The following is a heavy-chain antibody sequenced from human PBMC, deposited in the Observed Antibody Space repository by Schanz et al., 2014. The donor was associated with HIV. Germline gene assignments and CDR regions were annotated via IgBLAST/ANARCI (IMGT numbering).Heavy chain of an antibody. Sequence: QVQLMESGGGVVQPGRSLRLSCAASGFAFITYGMHWVRQAPGKGLEWVAVISYDGSNKYYADSVKGRFTISRDNSKNTLYLQMNSLRVEDTAVYYCARDTVRGVKDSMDVWGQGTTVTVSS. J-gene: IGHJ6*02. CDR1: GFAFITYG. CDR3: ARDTVRGVKDSMDV. V-gene: IGHV3-30*03. CDR2: ISYDGSNK. D-gene: IGHD3-10*01.